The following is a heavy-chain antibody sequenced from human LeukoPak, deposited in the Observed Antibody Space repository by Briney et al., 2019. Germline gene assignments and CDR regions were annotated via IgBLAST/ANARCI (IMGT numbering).Heavy chain of an antibody. CDR1: GFTFSRFG. CDR2: ISNDGSDK. Sequence: GGSLRLSCAASGFTFSRFGMHWVRQAPGKGLEWVTVISNDGSDKYYVDSVKGRFTISRDNSKNTLYLQMNSLRAEDTAVYYCAKDSADYGDSSGSFYYYYYYMDVWGKGTTVTVSS. D-gene: IGHD4-17*01. J-gene: IGHJ6*03. V-gene: IGHV3-30*18. CDR3: AKDSADYGDSSGSFYYYYYYMDV.